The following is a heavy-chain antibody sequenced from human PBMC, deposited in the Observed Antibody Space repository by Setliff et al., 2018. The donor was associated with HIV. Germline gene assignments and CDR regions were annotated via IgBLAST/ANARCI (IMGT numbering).Heavy chain of an antibody. D-gene: IGHD3-10*01. CDR1: GYTFTAYC. Sequence: ASVKVSCKASGYTFTAYCIHWVRQAPGQGLEWMGWINPYSGGTNYAQNFQGWVTMTRDTSITTAYMELSRLTSDDTALYFCVREVRAAYKGPLWFGQSDPRPDTFDIWGQGTMVTVS. J-gene: IGHJ3*02. V-gene: IGHV1-2*04. CDR2: INPYSGGT. CDR3: VREVRAAYKGPLWFGQSDPRPDTFDI.